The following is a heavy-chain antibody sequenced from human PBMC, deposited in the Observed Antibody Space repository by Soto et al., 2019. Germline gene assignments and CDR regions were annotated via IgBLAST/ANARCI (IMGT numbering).Heavy chain of an antibody. J-gene: IGHJ5*02. CDR2: INAEGNT. V-gene: IGHV3-74*01. D-gene: IGHD2-21*02. CDR3: ARRSNTAFXP. Sequence: GGSLRLSCAASGFTLSPYWMDWVRQTPGKGLVWVSRINAEGNTIYADSVKGRFTISRDNVKNMLYLQMTSLRAEDTAVYFCARRSNTAFXPWGQGTLVTVSS. CDR1: GFTLSPYW.